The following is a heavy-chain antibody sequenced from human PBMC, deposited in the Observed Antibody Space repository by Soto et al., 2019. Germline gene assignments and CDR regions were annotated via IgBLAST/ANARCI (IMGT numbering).Heavy chain of an antibody. D-gene: IGHD6-6*01. Sequence: EVQLVESGGGLVKPGGSLRLSCAASGFTFSTYSMNWVRQAPGKGLEWVSSITTTSSYIYYADSLKGRFTISRDNAKNSLYLQMNSLRAEETSVYYCAGGQEYSSLISNYFNYYGMDVWVQGTTVTVSS. CDR2: ITTTSSYI. CDR3: AGGQEYSSLISNYFNYYGMDV. CDR1: GFTFSTYS. J-gene: IGHJ6*02. V-gene: IGHV3-21*01.